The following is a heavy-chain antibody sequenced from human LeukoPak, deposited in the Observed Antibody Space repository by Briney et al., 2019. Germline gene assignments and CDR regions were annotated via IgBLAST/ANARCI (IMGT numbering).Heavy chain of an antibody. J-gene: IGHJ3*02. V-gene: IGHV3-21*01. CDR1: GFTFSNYW. Sequence: GGSLTLSCAASGFTFSNYWMSWVRQAPGKGLEWVSSISSSSSYIYYADSVRGRFTISRDNGKNTVYLQMNSLRAEDTAVYYCARDRGEEVGPDRAFDIWGQGTMVTVSS. D-gene: IGHD3-10*01. CDR3: ARDRGEEVGPDRAFDI. CDR2: ISSSSSYI.